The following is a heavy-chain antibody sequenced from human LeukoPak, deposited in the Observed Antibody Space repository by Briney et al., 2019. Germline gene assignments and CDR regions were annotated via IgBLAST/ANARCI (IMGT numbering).Heavy chain of an antibody. V-gene: IGHV1-24*01. CDR2: FDSEDGET. J-gene: IGHJ4*02. Sequence: GASVKVSCKVSGYTLTELSMHWVRHAPGKGLEWMGGFDSEDGETIYAQKFQGRLTMSEDTSTDTAYMELSSLRCEDTAVDSCATVHGNRYCSGGSCFGYWGQGTLVTVSS. D-gene: IGHD2-15*01. CDR1: GYTLTELS. CDR3: ATVHGNRYCSGGSCFGY.